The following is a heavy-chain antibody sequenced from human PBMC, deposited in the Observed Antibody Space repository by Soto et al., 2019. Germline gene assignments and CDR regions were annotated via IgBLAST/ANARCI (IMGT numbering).Heavy chain of an antibody. CDR1: GFTFSSYA. CDR3: ARNVGHYYFDY. V-gene: IGHV3-64*01. CDR2: ISSNGGST. D-gene: IGHD1-26*01. J-gene: IGHJ4*02. Sequence: EVQLVESGGGLVQPGGSLRLSCAASGFTFSSYAMHWVRQAPGKGLEYVSAISSNGGSTYYANSVKGRFTISRDNSKNTLYLQMGSLRAEDMAVYYCARNVGHYYFDYWGQGTLVTVSS.